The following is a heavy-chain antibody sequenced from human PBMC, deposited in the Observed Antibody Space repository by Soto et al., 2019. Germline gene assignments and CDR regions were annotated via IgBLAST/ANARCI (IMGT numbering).Heavy chain of an antibody. CDR3: AKTPAGRGSGYYVDY. CDR1: GFTFSSYA. Sequence: PGGSLRLSCAASGFTFSSYAMSWVRQAPGKGLEWVSAISGSGGSTYYADSVKGRFTISRDNSKNTLYLQMNSLRAEDTAVYYSAKTPAGRGSGYYVDYWGQGTLVTVSS. CDR2: ISGSGGST. D-gene: IGHD3-22*01. V-gene: IGHV3-23*01. J-gene: IGHJ4*02.